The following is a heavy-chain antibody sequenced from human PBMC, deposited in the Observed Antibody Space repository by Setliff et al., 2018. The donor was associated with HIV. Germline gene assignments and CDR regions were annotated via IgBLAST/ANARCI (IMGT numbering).Heavy chain of an antibody. CDR3: ARRLGATVLYYFDY. D-gene: IGHD3-16*01. CDR1: GGYLSHHH. V-gene: IGHV4-59*11. CDR2: IYYKGNA. Sequence: SETLSLTCTVSGGYLSHHHWIWSRQPPGKGLEWVGYIYYKGNAYYNPSLTSRVTISVDRSKNQFSMKLRSVTAADTAVYYCARRLGATVLYYFDYWGQGTLVTVSS. J-gene: IGHJ4*02.